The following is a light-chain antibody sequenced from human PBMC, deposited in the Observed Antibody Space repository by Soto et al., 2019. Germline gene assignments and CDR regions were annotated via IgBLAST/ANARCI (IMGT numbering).Light chain of an antibody. CDR2: GAS. CDR1: QSVSSSY. V-gene: IGKV3-20*01. CDR3: QQYGGSPPFT. J-gene: IGKJ3*01. Sequence: EIVLTQSPGTLSLSPGERATLSCRASQSVSSSYLAWYQQKPGQAPRLLIYGASSRATGIPDRFSGSGSGTDFALTISRLEPEAFAVYYCQQYGGSPPFTFGPGTKVDIK.